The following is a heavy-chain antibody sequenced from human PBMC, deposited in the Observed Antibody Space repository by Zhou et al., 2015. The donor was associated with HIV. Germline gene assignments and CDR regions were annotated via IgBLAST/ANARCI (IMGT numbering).Heavy chain of an antibody. D-gene: IGHD5/OR15-5a*01. CDR1: GLNFASYS. Sequence: VHLVESGGGLVEPGGSLTLACTTPGLNFASYSFIWVRQAPGKGLEWVSYISKSGSTIFYRDSVKGRFSISRDTARASVFLELHSLRVDDTATYHCATHVYGSGCSNWGQGVVVTVST. CDR2: ISKSGSTI. V-gene: IGHV3-48*01. CDR3: ATHVYGSGCSN. J-gene: IGHJ4*02.